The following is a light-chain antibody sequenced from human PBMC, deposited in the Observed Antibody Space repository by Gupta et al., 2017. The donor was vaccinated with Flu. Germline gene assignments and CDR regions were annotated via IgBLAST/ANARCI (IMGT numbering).Light chain of an antibody. V-gene: IGKV3-15*01. J-gene: IGKJ4*01. CDR2: GAS. Sequence: DIVMTQSPATLSVSPGERATLSCRASQSVSSNLACYQQKPGQAPRLLIYGASTRPTGIPARFSGSGSGTEFTLTISSRQSEDFAVYYCQQYNNWPPLTFGGGTKVEIK. CDR1: QSVSSN. CDR3: QQYNNWPPLT.